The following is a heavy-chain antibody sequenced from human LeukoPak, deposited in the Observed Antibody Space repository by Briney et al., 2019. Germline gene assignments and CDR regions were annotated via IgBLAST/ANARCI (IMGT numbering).Heavy chain of an antibody. D-gene: IGHD4-23*01. J-gene: IGHJ2*01. Sequence: SETLSLTCIVSGYSITSINSGFYWGWLRQPPGNGLERFGRMYRSGRTYYTPYLESRGIISVDTSKTQFSLNLTSVTAADTAVYFCARVNTVVSRPEGFFDLWGRGTLVTASS. CDR1: GYSITSINSGFY. CDR2: MYRSGRT. V-gene: IGHV4-38-2*02. CDR3: ARVNTVVSRPEGFFDL.